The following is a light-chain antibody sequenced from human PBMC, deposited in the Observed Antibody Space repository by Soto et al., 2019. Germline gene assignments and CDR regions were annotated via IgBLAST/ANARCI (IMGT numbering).Light chain of an antibody. CDR2: EVS. J-gene: IGLJ2*01. V-gene: IGLV2-14*01. Sequence: QSVLTQPASGSGSPGQSITIYCTGTSSDVGGYNYDTWYQQHPGKAPKLMIYEVSNRPSRVSYRFSGSRSGNTASLTIFWLQSEDEADYYCSSYTDISALVLFGGGTKVTVL. CDR1: SSDVGGYNY. CDR3: SSYTDISALVL.